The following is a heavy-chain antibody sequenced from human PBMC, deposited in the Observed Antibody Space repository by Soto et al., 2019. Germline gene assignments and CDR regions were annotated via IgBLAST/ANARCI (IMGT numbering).Heavy chain of an antibody. CDR1: GFTFSSYS. J-gene: IGHJ6*03. V-gene: IGHV3-21*01. Sequence: EVQLVESGGGLVKPGGSLRLSCAASGFTFSSYSMNWVRQAPGKGLEWVSSISSSSSYIYYADSVKGRCTISRDNAKNSLYLQMNSLRAEDTAVYYCARRSRRFGELQYYYYYMDVWGKGTTVTVSS. D-gene: IGHD3-10*01. CDR3: ARRSRRFGELQYYYYYMDV. CDR2: ISSSSSYI.